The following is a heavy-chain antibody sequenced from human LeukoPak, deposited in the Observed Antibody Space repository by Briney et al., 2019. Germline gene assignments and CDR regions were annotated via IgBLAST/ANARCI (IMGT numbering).Heavy chain of an antibody. Sequence: ASVKVSCKASGYTFNDYYIQWVRQAPGQGLESLGWINPNSAATYYAQKFQGRVTLTRDTSTSTAYMELSSLTSDDTAVYYCALGSLVASTTKLASAVWGQGTIVTVSS. V-gene: IGHV1-2*02. J-gene: IGHJ3*01. CDR3: ALGSLVASTTKLASAV. CDR1: GYTFNDYY. D-gene: IGHD5-12*01. CDR2: INPNSAAT.